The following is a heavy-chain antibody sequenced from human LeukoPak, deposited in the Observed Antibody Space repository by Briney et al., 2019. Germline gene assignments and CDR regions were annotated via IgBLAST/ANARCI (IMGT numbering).Heavy chain of an antibody. CDR1: GGSFSGYY. CDR3: ARYIGGSEFDI. J-gene: IGHJ3*02. V-gene: IGHV4-34*01. Sequence: SETLSLTCAVYGGSFSGYYWSWIRQPPGKGLEWIGEINHSGSTNYNPSLKSRVTISVDTSKNQFSLKLSSVTAADTAVYYCARYIGGSEFDIWGQGTMVTVSS. CDR2: INHSGST. D-gene: IGHD2-15*01.